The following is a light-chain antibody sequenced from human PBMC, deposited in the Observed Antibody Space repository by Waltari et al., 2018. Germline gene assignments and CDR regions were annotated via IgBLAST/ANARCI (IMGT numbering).Light chain of an antibody. CDR2: DVS. V-gene: IGLV2-11*01. J-gene: IGLJ2*01. CDR3: CSYAGSYVV. CDR1: SSDVGGYNY. Sequence: ISCTGTSSDVGGYNYVSWYQQHPGKAPKLMIYDVSKRPSGVPDRFSGSKSGNTASLTISGLQAEDGADYYCCSYAGSYVVFGGGTKLTVL.